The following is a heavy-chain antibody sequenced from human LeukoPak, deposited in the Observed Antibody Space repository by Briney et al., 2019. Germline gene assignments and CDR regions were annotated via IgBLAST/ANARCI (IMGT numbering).Heavy chain of an antibody. Sequence: PGGSLRLSCAASGFTLSDYYMSWIRQAPGKGLEWVSYISSSGSTIYYADSVKGRFTISRDNAKNSLYLQMNSLRAEDTAVYYCARDPDFYGSGSYYKVNWFDPWGQGTLVTVSS. CDR2: ISSSGSTI. CDR3: ARDPDFYGSGSYYKVNWFDP. V-gene: IGHV3-11*01. J-gene: IGHJ5*02. CDR1: GFTLSDYY. D-gene: IGHD3-10*01.